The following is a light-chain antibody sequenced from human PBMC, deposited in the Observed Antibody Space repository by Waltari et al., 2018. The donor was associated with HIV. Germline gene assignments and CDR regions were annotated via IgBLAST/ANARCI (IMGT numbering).Light chain of an antibody. J-gene: IGLJ3*02. CDR2: EVT. V-gene: IGLV2-23*02. CDR1: STDVGNYTL. Sequence: QSALTQPASVSGSPGQSITISCSGTSTDVGNYTLVSWYQQHPARAPKLLIYEVTKCPSGVSHRFSGSKSGNTASLTLSGLHADDEADYYCCAFAGANTWVFGGGTKLIVL. CDR3: CAFAGANTWV.